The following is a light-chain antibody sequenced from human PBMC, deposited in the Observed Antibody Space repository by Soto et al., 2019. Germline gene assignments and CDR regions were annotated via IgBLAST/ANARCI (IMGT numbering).Light chain of an antibody. CDR3: HQRQSWPRT. Sequence: ESVLTQSPATLSSFPGDRVTLSCMASQAVNTRLAWYQHKPGQXPRXXIYLTSNRAAGIPARFSGSGSGTDLTLTISDVEPEDGAVDYGHQRQSWPRTFGQGTKVDIK. CDR2: LTS. CDR1: QAVNTR. J-gene: IGKJ1*01. V-gene: IGKV3D-11*03.